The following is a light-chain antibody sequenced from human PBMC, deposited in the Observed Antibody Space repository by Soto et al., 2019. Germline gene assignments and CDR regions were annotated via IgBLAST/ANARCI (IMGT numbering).Light chain of an antibody. Sequence: IVLTPSPGTLSLSPGERSTLSSRASQSIRTNLAWYRRKPGQAPRLLIYDTSTRATGIPARFSGSGSGTEFTLTISSLHSEDFGIYYCQHYDNWPFTFGQGTKVDTK. V-gene: IGKV3-15*01. CDR1: QSIRTN. CDR3: QHYDNWPFT. CDR2: DTS. J-gene: IGKJ2*01.